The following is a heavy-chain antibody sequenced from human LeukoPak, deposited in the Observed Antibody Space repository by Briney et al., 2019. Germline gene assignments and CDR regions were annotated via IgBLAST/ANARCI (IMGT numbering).Heavy chain of an antibody. J-gene: IGHJ4*02. V-gene: IGHV1-2*02. CDR1: GYTFTGYY. Sequence: ASVKVSCKASGYTFTGYYIHWVRQAPGQGLEWMGWINPNSGGTNYAQRFQGGVTMTRDTSISTAYMELSRLRSDDTAVYYCTKDVTAISPRYYFDYWGQGTLVTVSS. CDR2: INPNSGGT. CDR3: TKDVTAISPRYYFDY. D-gene: IGHD3-9*01.